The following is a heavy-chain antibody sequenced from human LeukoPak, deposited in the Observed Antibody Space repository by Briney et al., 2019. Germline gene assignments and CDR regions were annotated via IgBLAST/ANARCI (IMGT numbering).Heavy chain of an antibody. CDR3: ATGPSGAAALVDN. V-gene: IGHV1-24*01. CDR2: FDPEDGET. J-gene: IGHJ4*02. Sequence: ASVKVSCKASGYTLTESSMHWVRQAPGKGLEWMGGFDPEDGETIYAQKFQGRVTMTEDTSTDTAYMEPSSLRSEDTAVYYCATGPSGAAALVDNWGQGTLVTVSS. D-gene: IGHD6-13*01. CDR1: GYTLTESS.